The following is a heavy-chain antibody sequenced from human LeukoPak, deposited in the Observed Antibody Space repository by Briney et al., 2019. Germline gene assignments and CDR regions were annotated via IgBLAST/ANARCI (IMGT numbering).Heavy chain of an antibody. J-gene: IGHJ4*02. CDR1: GFTFSSYA. CDR2: ISYDGSNK. Sequence: GGSLRLSCAASGFTFSSYAMHWVRQAPGKGLEWVAVISYDGSNKYYADSVKGRFTISRDNSKNTLNLQMNSLRAEDTAVYYCAKDPTHFRVWDDYDSNVLNCWGQGTLVTVSS. CDR3: AKDPTHFRVWDDYDSNVLNC. V-gene: IGHV3-30*04. D-gene: IGHD3-22*01.